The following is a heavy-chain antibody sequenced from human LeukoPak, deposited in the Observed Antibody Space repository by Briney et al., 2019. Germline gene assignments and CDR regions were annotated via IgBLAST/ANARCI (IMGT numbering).Heavy chain of an antibody. D-gene: IGHD5-12*01. CDR3: ARDTGAGIVATNLFDY. V-gene: IGHV3-33*01. CDR1: GFPFSSYG. J-gene: IGHJ4*02. Sequence: GGSLRLSCAASGFPFSSYGMHWVRQAPGKGLEWVAVIWYDGSNKYYADSVKGRFTISRDNSKNTLYLQMNSLRAEDTAVYYCARDTGAGIVATNLFDYWGQGTLVTVSS. CDR2: IWYDGSNK.